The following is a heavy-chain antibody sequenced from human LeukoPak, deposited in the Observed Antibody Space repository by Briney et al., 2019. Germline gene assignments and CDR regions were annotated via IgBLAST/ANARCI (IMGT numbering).Heavy chain of an antibody. CDR1: GYTFTGYY. D-gene: IGHD6-13*01. V-gene: IGHV1-2*06. CDR2: INPNSGGT. Sequence: GASVKVSCKASGYTFTGYYMHWVRQAPGQGLEWMGRINPNSGGTNYAQKFQGRVTMTRDTSISTAYMELSRLRSDDTAVYYCARGNSSSWGRFDPWGQGTLVTVSS. J-gene: IGHJ5*02. CDR3: ARGNSSSWGRFDP.